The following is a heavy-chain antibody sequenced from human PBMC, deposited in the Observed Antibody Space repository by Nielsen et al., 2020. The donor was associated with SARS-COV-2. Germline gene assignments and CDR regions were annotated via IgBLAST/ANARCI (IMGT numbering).Heavy chain of an antibody. D-gene: IGHD3-10*01. V-gene: IGHV3-48*01. CDR3: ARDFYGSGSFPDY. Sequence: GESLKISCAASGFTFRSYGMNWVRQAPGKGLEWVSYISSSSSTIYYADSVKGRFTISRDNAKNSLYLQMNSLRVEDTAVYYCARDFYGSGSFPDYWGQGTLVTVSS. CDR1: GFTFRSYG. J-gene: IGHJ4*02. CDR2: ISSSSSTI.